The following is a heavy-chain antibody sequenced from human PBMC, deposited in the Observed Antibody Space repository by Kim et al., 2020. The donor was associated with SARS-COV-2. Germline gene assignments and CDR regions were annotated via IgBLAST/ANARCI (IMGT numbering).Heavy chain of an antibody. Sequence: GGSLRLSCAASGFTFTSYAMHWVRQAPGKGLEWVSGITCSGDNTYYADSVKGRFTISRDNSKNTLYLQMNTPRAEDTAIYYCAKAGCSCTSCFGVGNWFDPWGQGALVTVSS. V-gene: IGHV3-23*01. CDR1: GFTFTSYA. CDR3: AKAGCSCTSCFGVGNWFDP. J-gene: IGHJ5*02. D-gene: IGHD2-2*01. CDR2: ITCSGDNT.